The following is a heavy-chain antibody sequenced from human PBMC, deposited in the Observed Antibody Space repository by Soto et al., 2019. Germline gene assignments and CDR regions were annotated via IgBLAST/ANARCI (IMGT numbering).Heavy chain of an antibody. J-gene: IGHJ6*02. CDR2: VFSGGAI. CDR1: GFAVSSNY. CDR3: ARIRSRITIFGVAPRSAQSYYGMDV. Sequence: LILSCAASGFAVSSNYMSWVRQTPGKGLEWVSMVFSGGAIVYSTSLKTRLTISKDTSKNQVVLTMTNMDPVDTATYYCARIRSRITIFGVAPRSAQSYYGMDVWGQGTTVTVS. D-gene: IGHD3-3*01. V-gene: IGHV2-70*19.